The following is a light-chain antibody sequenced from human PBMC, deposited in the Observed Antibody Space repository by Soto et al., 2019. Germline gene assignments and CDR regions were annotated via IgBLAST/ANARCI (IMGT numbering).Light chain of an antibody. J-gene: IGLJ3*02. V-gene: IGLV4-60*03. Sequence: QSVLTQSSSASASLRSSVKLTCTLSSGHSSYTIAWHQQQPGEAPRYLMKLEGTGDYNKGSGVPDRFSASSSGADRYLSISNLQSEDEADYYCETWDSKSWVFGGGTKLTVL. CDR2: LEGTGDY. CDR3: ETWDSKSWV. CDR1: SGHSSYT.